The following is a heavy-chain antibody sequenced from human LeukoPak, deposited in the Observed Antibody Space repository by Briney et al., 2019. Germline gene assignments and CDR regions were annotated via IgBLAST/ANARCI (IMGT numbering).Heavy chain of an antibody. CDR2: IYSGGST. D-gene: IGHD5-12*01. Sequence: GGSLRLSCAASGFTVSSNYMSWVRQAPGKGLEWVSVIYSGGSTYYADSVKGRFTISRDNSKNTLYLQMNSLRAEDTAVYYCARETSGRGGYLSGYWGQGTLVTVSS. V-gene: IGHV3-66*01. CDR3: ARETSGRGGYLSGY. J-gene: IGHJ4*02. CDR1: GFTVSSNY.